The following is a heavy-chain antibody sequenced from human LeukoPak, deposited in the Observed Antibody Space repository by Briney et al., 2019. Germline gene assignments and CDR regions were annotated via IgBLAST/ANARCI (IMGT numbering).Heavy chain of an antibody. J-gene: IGHJ4*02. CDR3: ARDPAAYSSSPIDY. CDR1: GFTFSSFT. CDR2: ISSSSSYR. D-gene: IGHD6-6*01. V-gene: IGHV3-21*01. Sequence: GGSLRLSCAVSGFTFSSFTMNWVRQAPGKGLGWVSSISSSSSYRYSADSVKGRFTISRDNARNSLYLRMNSLRAEDTAVYYCARDPAAYSSSPIDYWGQGTLVTVSS.